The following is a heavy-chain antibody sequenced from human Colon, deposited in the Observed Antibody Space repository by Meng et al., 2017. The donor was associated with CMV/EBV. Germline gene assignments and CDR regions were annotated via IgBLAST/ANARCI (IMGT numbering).Heavy chain of an antibody. Sequence: GESLKISCAFPGLSFKGYAMTWVRQAPGQGLEWVAVISSSGDETYYADSVQGRFIVSRDNAKSTLFLQINGLGAEDTAIYYCAKNLFVPPAIMSVFAPNDYWGQGMLVTVSS. D-gene: IGHD2-2*02. CDR3: AKNLFVPPAIMSVFAPNDY. CDR2: ISSSGDET. J-gene: IGHJ4*02. CDR1: GLSFKGYA. V-gene: IGHV3-23*01.